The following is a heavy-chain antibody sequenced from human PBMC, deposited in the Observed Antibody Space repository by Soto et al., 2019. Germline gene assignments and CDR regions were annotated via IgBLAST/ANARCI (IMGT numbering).Heavy chain of an antibody. CDR3: ARHTPAISISDH. D-gene: IGHD2-15*01. J-gene: IGHJ4*02. CDR1: GGSISSSSYY. CDR2: IYYSGST. V-gene: IGHV4-39*01. Sequence: QLQLQESVPGLVKPSETLSLTYTVSGGSISSSSYYWGWIRQPPGKGLEWIGSIYYSGSTYYNPSLKRRVAISVDTSKNQFSLKLSSVTAADTAVYYCARHTPAISISDHWGQGTLVTVSS.